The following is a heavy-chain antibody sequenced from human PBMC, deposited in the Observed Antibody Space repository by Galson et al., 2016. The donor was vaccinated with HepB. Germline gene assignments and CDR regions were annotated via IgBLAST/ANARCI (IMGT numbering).Heavy chain of an antibody. V-gene: IGHV1-46*02. CDR3: ARSHYGSGSHPLTN. Sequence: QSGAEVKKPGASVKVSCKTSGFSFNIYYIHWVRQAPGQGLEWMGMIYSSGGTTTSAPGLQGRLTMTRDKSTTTVYMDLSSLRSEDTAVYYCARSHYGSGSHPLTNWGQGTLVTVSS. CDR2: IYSSGGTT. J-gene: IGHJ1*01. CDR1: GFSFNIYY. D-gene: IGHD3-10*01.